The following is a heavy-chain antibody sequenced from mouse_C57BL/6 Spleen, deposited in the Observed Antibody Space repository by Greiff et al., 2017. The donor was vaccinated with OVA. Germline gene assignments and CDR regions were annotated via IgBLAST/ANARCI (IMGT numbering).Heavy chain of an antibody. J-gene: IGHJ4*01. CDR3: ARYDSNPYYAMDY. Sequence: VQLQQSGAELVKPGASVKLSCTASGFNIKDYYMHWVKQRTEQGLEWIGRIDPEDGETKYAPKFQGQATITADTSSNTAYLQLSSLTSEDTAVYYGARYDSNPYYAMDYWGQGTSVTVSS. CDR1: GFNIKDYY. D-gene: IGHD2-5*01. V-gene: IGHV14-2*01. CDR2: IDPEDGET.